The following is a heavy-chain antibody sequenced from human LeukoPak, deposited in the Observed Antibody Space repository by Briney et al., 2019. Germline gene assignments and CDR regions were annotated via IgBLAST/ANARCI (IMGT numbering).Heavy chain of an antibody. D-gene: IGHD3-10*01. CDR3: ARDLSGSLYFDY. CDR2: PYISGST. Sequence: SETLSLTCTVSGASISSYYYNWIRQTAGGGLEWISRPYISGSTDYNPSLKSRVTISVDTSNNQFSLKLNSVTAADTAVYFCARDLSGSLYFDYWGQGVLVTVSS. CDR1: GASISSYY. J-gene: IGHJ4*02. V-gene: IGHV4-4*07.